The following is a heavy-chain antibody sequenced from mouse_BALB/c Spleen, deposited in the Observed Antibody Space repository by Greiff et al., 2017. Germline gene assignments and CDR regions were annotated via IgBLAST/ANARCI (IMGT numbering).Heavy chain of an antibody. CDR3: AGGKWFPAWFAY. D-gene: IGHD2-2*01. J-gene: IGHJ3*01. CDR2: ILPGSGST. CDR1: GYTFSSYW. Sequence: VMLVESGAELMKPGASVKISCKATGYTFSSYWIEWVKQRPGHGLEWIGEILPGSGSTNYNEKFKGKATFTADTSSNTAYMQLSSLTSEDSAVYYCAGGKWFPAWFAYWGQGTLVTVSA. V-gene: IGHV1-9*01.